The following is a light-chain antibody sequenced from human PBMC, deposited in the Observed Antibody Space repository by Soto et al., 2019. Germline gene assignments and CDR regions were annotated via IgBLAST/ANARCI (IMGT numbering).Light chain of an antibody. CDR1: SSDVGSYNY. J-gene: IGLJ3*02. CDR3: SSYTSSSTRV. CDR2: EVS. Sequence: QSALTQPASVSGSPGQSITISCTGTSSDVGSYNYVSWYQQHPGKAPKLMIYEVSNRTAGVSTRFSGSKSRNTASLTISGLQAEDEANYYCSSYTSSSTRVFGGGTQLTVL. V-gene: IGLV2-14*01.